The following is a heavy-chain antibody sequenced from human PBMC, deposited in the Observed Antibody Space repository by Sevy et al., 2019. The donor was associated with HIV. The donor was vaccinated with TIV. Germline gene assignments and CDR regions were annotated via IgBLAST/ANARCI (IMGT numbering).Heavy chain of an antibody. D-gene: IGHD3-3*01. CDR2: INTNSGDTGT. CDR1: GYTFTGNY. J-gene: IGHJ4*02. CDR3: AREGYDLRGGYSAPYIDY. Sequence: ASVKVSCKTSGYTFTGNYIHWVRQAPGQGLEWMGWINTNSGDTGTKYAQKFQGRLTMTSDRSINTVYMDLTRLSPDGTARYYCAREGYDLRGGYSAPYIDYWCQGTLVTVSS. V-gene: IGHV1-2*02.